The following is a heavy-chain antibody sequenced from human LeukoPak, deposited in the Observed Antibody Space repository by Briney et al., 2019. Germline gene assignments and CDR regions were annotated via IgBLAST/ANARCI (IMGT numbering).Heavy chain of an antibody. V-gene: IGHV1-46*01. CDR3: ARGQGLGSITIFGVVIKPHPYYFDY. J-gene: IGHJ4*02. CDR1: GYTFTSYY. CDR2: INPSGGST. D-gene: IGHD3-3*01. Sequence: ASVKVSCKASGYTFTSYYMHLVRQDPGQGLEWMGIINPSGGSTSYAQKFQGRVTMTRDTSTSTVYMELSSLRSEDTAVYYCARGQGLGSITIFGVVIKPHPYYFDYWGQGTLVTVSS.